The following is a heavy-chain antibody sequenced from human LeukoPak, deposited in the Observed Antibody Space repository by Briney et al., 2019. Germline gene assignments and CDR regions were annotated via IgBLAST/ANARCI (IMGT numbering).Heavy chain of an antibody. V-gene: IGHV3-30-3*01. D-gene: IGHD3-22*01. J-gene: IGHJ4*02. CDR1: GFTFSSSA. CDR2: ISYDGSNK. CDR3: ARANRGYYVDYFDY. Sequence: GGSLRLSCAASGFTFSSSAMSWVRQVPGKGLEWVAVISYDGSNKYYADSVKGRFTISRDNSKNTLYLQMNSLRAEDTAVYYCARANRGYYVDYFDYWGQGTLVTVSS.